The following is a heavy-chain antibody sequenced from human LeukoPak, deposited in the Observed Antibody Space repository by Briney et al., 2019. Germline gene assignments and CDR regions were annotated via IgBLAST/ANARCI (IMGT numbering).Heavy chain of an antibody. V-gene: IGHV4-39*01. D-gene: IGHD1-26*01. CDR2: IYYSGST. CDR3: AGRGGYSGSYYYFDY. Sequence: SETLSLTCTVSGGSISSSSYYWGWIRQPPGKGLEWIGSIYYSGSTYYNPSLKSRVTISVDTSKNQFSLKLSSVTAADTAVYYCAGRGGYSGSYYYFDYWGQGTLVTVSS. J-gene: IGHJ4*02. CDR1: GGSISSSSYY.